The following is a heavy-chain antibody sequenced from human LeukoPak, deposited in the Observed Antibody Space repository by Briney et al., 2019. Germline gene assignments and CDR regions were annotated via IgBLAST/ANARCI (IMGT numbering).Heavy chain of an antibody. CDR2: INHSGST. V-gene: IGHV4-34*01. CDR3: ARGCARGSADSSSHFDY. Sequence: SETLSLTCAVYGGSFSGYYWSWIRQPPGKGLEWIGEINHSGSTNYNPSLKSRVTISVDTSKNQFSLKLSSVTAADTAVYYCARGCARGSADSSSHFDYWGQGTLVTVSS. CDR1: GGSFSGYY. J-gene: IGHJ4*02. D-gene: IGHD6-13*01.